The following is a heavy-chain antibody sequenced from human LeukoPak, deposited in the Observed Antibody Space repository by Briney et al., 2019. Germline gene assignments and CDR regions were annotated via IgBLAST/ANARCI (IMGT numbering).Heavy chain of an antibody. V-gene: IGHV3-7*01. CDR1: GFTFSSYW. CDR2: IKQDGSEK. J-gene: IGHJ4*02. D-gene: IGHD3-22*01. Sequence: GGSLRFSCAASGFTFSSYWMSWVRQAPGKGLEWVANIKQDGSEKYYVDSVKGRFTISRDNAKNSLYLQMNSLRAEDTAVYYCARETPTEAYYYDSSGIPDYWGQGTLVTVSS. CDR3: ARETPTEAYYYDSSGIPDY.